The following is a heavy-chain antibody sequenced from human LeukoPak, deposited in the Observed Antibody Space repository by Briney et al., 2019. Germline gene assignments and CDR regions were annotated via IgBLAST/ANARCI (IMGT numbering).Heavy chain of an antibody. CDR2: ISYDGSNK. V-gene: IGHV3-30*04. J-gene: IGHJ6*04. Sequence: GGSLRLSCAASGFTFSSYAMHWVRQAPGKGLEWVALISYDGSNKYYADSVKGRFTISRDNAKNSLYLQMNSLRAEDTAVYYCAELGITMIGGVWGKGTTVTISS. D-gene: IGHD3-10*02. CDR1: GFTFSSYA. CDR3: AELGITMIGGV.